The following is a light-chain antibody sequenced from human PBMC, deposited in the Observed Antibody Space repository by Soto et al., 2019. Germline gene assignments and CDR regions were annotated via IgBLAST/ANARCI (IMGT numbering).Light chain of an antibody. V-gene: IGLV2-23*01. J-gene: IGLJ3*02. CDR1: SSDVGSYNL. CDR3: CSYAGSSTSYWV. CDR2: EGS. Sequence: QSALTQPASVSGSPGQSITISCTGTSSDVGSYNLVSWYQQHPGKAPKLMIYEGSKRPSGVSNRFSGSKSDNTASLTISGLQAEDEADYYCCSYAGSSTSYWVFGGGTKVTV.